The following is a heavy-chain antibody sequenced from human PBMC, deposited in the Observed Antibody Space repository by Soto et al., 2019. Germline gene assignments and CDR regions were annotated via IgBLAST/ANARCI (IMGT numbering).Heavy chain of an antibody. CDR1: GFTVSSNY. CDR2: ISGNGGTT. Sequence: GGSLRLSCAASGFTVSSNYMSWVRQATGKGLEWVSAISGNGGTTYYADSVKGRFTISRDNSKNTLYLQMNSLRAEDTAVYYCAKVSLFYYYYSSGYCWGQGTLVTVSS. V-gene: IGHV3-23*01. CDR3: AKVSLFYYYYSSGYC. D-gene: IGHD3-22*01. J-gene: IGHJ4*02.